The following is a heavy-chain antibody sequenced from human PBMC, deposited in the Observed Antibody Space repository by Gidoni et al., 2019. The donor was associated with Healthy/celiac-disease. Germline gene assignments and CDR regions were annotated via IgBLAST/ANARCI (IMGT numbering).Heavy chain of an antibody. V-gene: IGHV4-59*01. J-gene: IGHJ6*02. D-gene: IGHD3-3*01. CDR2: IYYSGST. CDR1: GGSISSSY. Sequence: QVQLQESGPGLVKPSETLSLTCTVSGGSISSSYWSWVRQPPGKGLGWIGYIYYSGSTNYNPSLKSRVTISVDTSKNQFSLKLSSVTAADTAVYYCARHMEYDFWSGYLGYYYGMDVWGQGTTVTVSS. CDR3: ARHMEYDFWSGYLGYYYGMDV.